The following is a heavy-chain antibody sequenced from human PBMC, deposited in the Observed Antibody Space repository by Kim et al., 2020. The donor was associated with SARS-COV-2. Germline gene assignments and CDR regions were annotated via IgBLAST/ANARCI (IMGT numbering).Heavy chain of an antibody. CDR2: ISGSNTYI. J-gene: IGHJ4*02. V-gene: IGHV3-21*01. CDR3: ARDYYGDYYFNY. Sequence: GGSLRLSCAASGFTFSTYTMNWVRQAPGKGLEWVSSISGSNTYIYYADSVRGRFTISRDNAKNSLYLQMNSLRAEDTAVYYCARDYYGDYYFNYWGQGTLLTVSP. D-gene: IGHD4-17*01. CDR1: GFTFSTYT.